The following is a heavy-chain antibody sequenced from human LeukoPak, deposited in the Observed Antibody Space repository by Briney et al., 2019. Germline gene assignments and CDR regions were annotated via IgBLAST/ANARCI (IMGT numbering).Heavy chain of an antibody. D-gene: IGHD6-13*01. Sequence: KPPETLSLTCAVSGYSISSGYYCGWIRQPPGKGLEWIGSIYHSGSTYYNPSLKSRVTISVDTSKNQFSLKLSSVTAADTAVYYCARHESQYSSSWYGGYYYYYYMDVWGKGTTVTVSS. CDR1: GYSISSGYY. V-gene: IGHV4-38-2*01. J-gene: IGHJ6*03. CDR2: IYHSGST. CDR3: ARHESQYSSSWYGGYYYYYYMDV.